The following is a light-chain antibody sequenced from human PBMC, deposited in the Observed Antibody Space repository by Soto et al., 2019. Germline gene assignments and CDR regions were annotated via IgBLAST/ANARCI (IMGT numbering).Light chain of an antibody. Sequence: QSALTQPASVSGSPGQSITISCTGTSSDVGGYNYVSWYQQHPGKAPKLMIIDVGNRPSGVSNRFSGSKSGNTASLTISGLQAEDEADYYCSSYTSSTTLVFGGGTKLTVL. CDR2: DVG. J-gene: IGLJ2*01. CDR1: SSDVGGYNY. V-gene: IGLV2-14*01. CDR3: SSYTSSTTLV.